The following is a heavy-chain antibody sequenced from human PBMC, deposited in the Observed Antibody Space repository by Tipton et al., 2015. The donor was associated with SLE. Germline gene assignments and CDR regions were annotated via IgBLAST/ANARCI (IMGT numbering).Heavy chain of an antibody. CDR3: VKDRIRWEYSGPDNWFDS. V-gene: IGHV3-9*01. CDR1: GFTFDDYV. CDR2: ISWNSGNI. J-gene: IGHJ5*01. D-gene: IGHD1-26*01. Sequence: RSLRLSCTASGFTFDDYVMHWVRQRPGKGLEWVSGISWNSGNIGYADSVKGRFTISRENAKKSLSLQMHSLIPEDTALYYCVKDRIRWEYSGPDNWFDSWGQGTLVVVSS.